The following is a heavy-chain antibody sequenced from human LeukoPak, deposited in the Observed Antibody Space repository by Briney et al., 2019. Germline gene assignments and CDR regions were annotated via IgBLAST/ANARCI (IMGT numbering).Heavy chain of an antibody. CDR3: ARAWSYDSSGYYYHFDY. D-gene: IGHD3-22*01. CDR1: GYTFTSYY. V-gene: IGHV1-46*01. J-gene: IGHJ4*02. CDR2: INPSGGST. Sequence: ASVKVSCKASGYTFTSYYMHWVRQAPGQGLEWMGIINPSGGSTSYAQKFRGRVTMTRDTSTSTVYMELSSLRSEDTAVYYCARAWSYDSSGYYYHFDYWGQGTLVTVSS.